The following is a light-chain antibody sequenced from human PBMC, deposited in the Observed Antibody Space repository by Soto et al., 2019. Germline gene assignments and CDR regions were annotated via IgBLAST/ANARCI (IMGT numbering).Light chain of an antibody. J-gene: IGKJ2*01. CDR2: WAS. CDR3: QQYYTSPYT. V-gene: IGKV4-1*01. Sequence: DIVMTQSPESLAVSLGERATINCKSSLSVLYSSTNKNYLAWYQQKPGQPPKLLIYWASIRESRVPDRFSGSGSWTDYTLTISSLQAEDVAVYYCQQYYTSPYTFGQGTKVEIK. CDR1: LSVLYSSTNKNY.